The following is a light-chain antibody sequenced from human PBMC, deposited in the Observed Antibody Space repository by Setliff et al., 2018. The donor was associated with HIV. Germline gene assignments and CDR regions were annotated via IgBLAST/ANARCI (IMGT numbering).Light chain of an antibody. J-gene: IGLJ1*01. Sequence: ALTQPASVSGSPGQSITISCTGTSSDVGGYNYVSWYQQHPGKAPKLMIYDVSNRPSGVSNRFSGPKSGNTASLTISGLQAEDEADYYCSSYTSSSSYVFGTGTKVTVL. CDR2: DVS. CDR1: SSDVGGYNY. CDR3: SSYTSSSSYV. V-gene: IGLV2-14*03.